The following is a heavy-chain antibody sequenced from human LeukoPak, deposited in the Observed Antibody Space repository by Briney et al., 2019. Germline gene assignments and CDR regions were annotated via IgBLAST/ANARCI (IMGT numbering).Heavy chain of an antibody. V-gene: IGHV3-23*01. CDR1: GFTFSSYA. J-gene: IGHJ4*02. Sequence: GGSLRLSCAASGFTFSSYAMSWVRQAPGKGLEWVSAISGSGGSTYYADSVKGRFTISRDSSKNILYLQMNILRAEDTALYYCAKVADVYSVYYFDSWGPGTLVTVSS. D-gene: IGHD2-21*01. CDR3: AKVADVYSVYYFDS. CDR2: ISGSGGST.